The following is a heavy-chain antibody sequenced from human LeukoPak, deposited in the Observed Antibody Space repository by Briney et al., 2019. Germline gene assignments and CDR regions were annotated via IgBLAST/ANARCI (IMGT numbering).Heavy chain of an antibody. V-gene: IGHV1-18*01. D-gene: IGHD3-3*01. CDR1: GYTFTSYD. CDR2: ISAYNGNT. J-gene: IGHJ4*02. CDR3: ARDSRSYYDFWSGYYMVY. Sequence: EASVKVSCKASGYTFTSYDISWVRQAPGQGLEWMGWISAYNGNTNYAQKLQGRVTMTTDTSTSTAYMELRSLRSDDTAVYYCARDSRSYYDFWSGYYMVYWGQGTLVTVSS.